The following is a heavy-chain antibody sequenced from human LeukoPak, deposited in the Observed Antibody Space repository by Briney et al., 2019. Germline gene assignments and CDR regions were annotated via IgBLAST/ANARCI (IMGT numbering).Heavy chain of an antibody. Sequence: ASVKVSCKVSGYTHTELSMHWVRQAPGKGREWMGGSDPEDGETIYAQKFQGRVPMTEDTSTDTAYMELSSLRSEDTAVYYCATDGQYQLPDNDAFDIWGQGTMVTVSS. CDR1: GYTHTELS. D-gene: IGHD2-2*01. CDR2: SDPEDGET. CDR3: ATDGQYQLPDNDAFDI. J-gene: IGHJ3*02. V-gene: IGHV1-24*01.